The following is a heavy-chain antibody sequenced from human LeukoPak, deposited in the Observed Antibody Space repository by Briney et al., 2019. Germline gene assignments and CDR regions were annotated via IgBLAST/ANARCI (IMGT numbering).Heavy chain of an antibody. D-gene: IGHD2-21*02. Sequence: PGGSLRLSCAASGFTVRNNYMSWVRQAPGKGLEWVSSISSSSRYIYYADSVKGRFTISRDNAKNSLYLQMNSLRAEDTAVYYCARDVTSPEAFDIWGQGTMVTVSS. CDR1: GFTVRNNY. V-gene: IGHV3-21*01. CDR2: ISSSSRYI. J-gene: IGHJ3*02. CDR3: ARDVTSPEAFDI.